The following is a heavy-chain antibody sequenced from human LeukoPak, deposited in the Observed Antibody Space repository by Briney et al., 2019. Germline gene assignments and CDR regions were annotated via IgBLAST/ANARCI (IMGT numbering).Heavy chain of an antibody. CDR1: GFTFSSYA. CDR3: ARDSLIAVAGTGHYFGY. J-gene: IGHJ4*02. V-gene: IGHV3-30-3*01. D-gene: IGHD6-19*01. CDR2: ISYDGSNK. Sequence: GGSLRLSCAASGFTFSSYAMHWVRQAPGKGLEWVAVISYDGSNKYYADSVKGRFTISRDNSKNTLYLQMNSLRAEDTAVYYCARDSLIAVAGTGHYFGYWGQGTLVTVSS.